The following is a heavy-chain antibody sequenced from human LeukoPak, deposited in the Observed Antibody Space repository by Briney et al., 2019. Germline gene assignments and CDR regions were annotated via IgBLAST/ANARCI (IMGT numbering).Heavy chain of an antibody. D-gene: IGHD1-26*01. CDR1: GFTFSSYA. CDR2: ISYDGSNK. J-gene: IGHJ3*02. Sequence: GGSLRLSCAASGFTFSSYAMHWVRQAPGKGLEWVAVISYDGSNKYYADSVKGRFTISRDNSKNTLHLQMNSLRAEDTAVYYCARGWELNDAFDIWGQGTMVTVSS. CDR3: ARGWELNDAFDI. V-gene: IGHV3-30-3*01.